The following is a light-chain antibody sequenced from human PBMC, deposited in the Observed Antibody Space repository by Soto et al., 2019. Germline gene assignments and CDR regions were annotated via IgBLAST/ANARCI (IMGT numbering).Light chain of an antibody. Sequence: DIVMTQSPDSLAVSLGERATINCKSSQSVLYSSNNKNHLAWYQQKPGQPPKLLIYWASPRDSGVPDRFSGSGSGTDFTLTISSLQAEDLAVYYCQQYYSSALTFGGGTKVDIK. V-gene: IGKV4-1*01. CDR1: QSVLYSSNNKNH. CDR3: QQYYSSALT. J-gene: IGKJ4*01. CDR2: WAS.